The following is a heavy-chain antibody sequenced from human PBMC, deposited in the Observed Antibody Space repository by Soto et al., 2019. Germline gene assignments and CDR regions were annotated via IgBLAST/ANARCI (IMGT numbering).Heavy chain of an antibody. D-gene: IGHD2-8*01. Sequence: GGSLRLSCATSGFTFSSYPIHWVRQAPGKGPVWVSRVTEDGSGTTYADSVKGRFTVTRDNAKNTMYLQMSGLGAEDTAVYHCVRGTNGWRGMDYWGQGTLVTVSS. CDR3: VRGTNGWRGMDY. CDR2: VTEDGSGT. J-gene: IGHJ4*02. V-gene: IGHV3-74*01. CDR1: GFTFSSYP.